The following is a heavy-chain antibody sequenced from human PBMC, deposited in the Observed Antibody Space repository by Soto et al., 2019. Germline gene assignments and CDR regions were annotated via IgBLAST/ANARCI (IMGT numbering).Heavy chain of an antibody. CDR1: GFTFSSYA. V-gene: IGHV3-23*01. Sequence: EVQRLESGGGLVQPGGSLRLSCAASGFTFSSYAMSWVRQDPGKGLEWVSAISGSGGSTYYADSVKGRFTISRDNCKRPLDLQMNSLRAEAAAVYSCAKQILPRLAGASCKFDSWGQGSMVTVSS. CDR3: AKQILPRLAGASCKFDS. D-gene: IGHD1-26*01. CDR2: ISGSGGST. J-gene: IGHJ4*02.